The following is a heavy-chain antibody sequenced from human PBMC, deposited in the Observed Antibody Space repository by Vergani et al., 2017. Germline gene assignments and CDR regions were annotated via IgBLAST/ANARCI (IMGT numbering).Heavy chain of an antibody. Sequence: QVQLVQSGAEVKKPGASVQVSCKASGYTFTGYYMHWVRQAPGQGLEWMGWINPNSGGTNYAQKFQGRVTMTRDTSISTAYMELSRLRSDDTAVYYCAKDLGGCNSISCSYYMDVWGKGTTVTV. J-gene: IGHJ6*03. CDR3: AKDLGGCNSISCSYYMDV. V-gene: IGHV1-2*02. CDR2: INPNSGGT. D-gene: IGHD2/OR15-2a*01. CDR1: GYTFTGYY.